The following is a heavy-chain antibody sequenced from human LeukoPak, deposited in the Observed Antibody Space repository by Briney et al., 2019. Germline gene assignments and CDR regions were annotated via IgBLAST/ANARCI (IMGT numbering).Heavy chain of an antibody. V-gene: IGHV1-8*01. CDR2: MNPNSGNT. CDR3: ARDSSSCYGRYYYYYGMDV. Sequence: ASVKVSCKASGYTFTSYDINWVRQATGQGLEWMGWMNPNSGNTGYAQKFQGRVTMTKNTSISTAYMELSSLRSEDTAVYYCARDSSSCYGRYYYYYGMDVWGQGTTVTVSS. CDR1: GYTFTSYD. D-gene: IGHD6-13*01. J-gene: IGHJ6*02.